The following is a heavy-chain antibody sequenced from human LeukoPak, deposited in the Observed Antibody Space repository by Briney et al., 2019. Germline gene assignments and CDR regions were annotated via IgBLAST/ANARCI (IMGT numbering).Heavy chain of an antibody. CDR2: IYYSGST. Sequence: KPSETLSLTCAVYGGSFSGYYWGWIRQPPGKGLEWIGSIYYSGSTYYNPSLKSRVTISVDTSKNQFSLKLSSVTAADTAVYYCATRKQRGAAAGLDAFDIWGQGTMVTVSS. J-gene: IGHJ3*02. CDR1: GGSFSGYY. CDR3: ATRKQRGAAAGLDAFDI. V-gene: IGHV4-34*01. D-gene: IGHD6-13*01.